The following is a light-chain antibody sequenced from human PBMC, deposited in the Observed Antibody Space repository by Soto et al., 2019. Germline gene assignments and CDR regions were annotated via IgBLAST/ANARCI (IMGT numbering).Light chain of an antibody. V-gene: IGKV3-15*01. CDR3: QQYNNWPPWT. CDR2: GAS. J-gene: IGKJ1*01. CDR1: ESVSSN. Sequence: EIVMTQSPATLSVSPGERATLSCRASESVSSNLAWYQQIPGQAPRLLIYGASTRATGIPDRFSGSGSGTEFTLTISSLQSEDFAVYYCQQYNNWPPWTFGQGTKV.